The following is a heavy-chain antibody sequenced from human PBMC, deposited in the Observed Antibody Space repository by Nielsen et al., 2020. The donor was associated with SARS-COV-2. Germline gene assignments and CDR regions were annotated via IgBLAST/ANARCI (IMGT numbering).Heavy chain of an antibody. Sequence: WLRQPPGKGLEWVAVISYDGSNKYYADSVKGRFTISRDNAKNTLYLQMNSLRAEDTAVYYCAREDGDYDFWSGRFYYYGMDVWGQGTTVTVSS. V-gene: IGHV3-30*04. CDR3: AREDGDYDFWSGRFYYYGMDV. J-gene: IGHJ6*02. D-gene: IGHD3-3*01. CDR2: ISYDGSNK.